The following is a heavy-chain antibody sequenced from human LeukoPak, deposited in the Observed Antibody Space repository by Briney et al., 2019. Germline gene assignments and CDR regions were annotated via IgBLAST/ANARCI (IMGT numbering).Heavy chain of an antibody. D-gene: IGHD2-2*01. CDR2: IIPIFGTA. CDR1: GGTFSSYA. J-gene: IGHJ3*02. Sequence: SVKLSCNASGGTFSSYAINWMRHAPAQGHEWMGGIIPIFGTANYAQKVQGRVTISTDESTSTAYMALSSLRSEDTAVYYCARGRGYCSSTSCYGAFDIWGQGTMVTVSS. CDR3: ARGRGYCSSTSCYGAFDI. V-gene: IGHV1-69*05.